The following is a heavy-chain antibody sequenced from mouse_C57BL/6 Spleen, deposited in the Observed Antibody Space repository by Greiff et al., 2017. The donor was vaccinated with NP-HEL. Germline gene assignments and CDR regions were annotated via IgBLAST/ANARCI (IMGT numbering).Heavy chain of an antibody. CDR3: ARYSLPYYFDY. D-gene: IGHD2-12*01. CDR2: INPSSGYT. J-gene: IGHJ2*01. Sequence: VQLQQSGAELARPGASVKMSCKASGYTFTSYTMHWVKQRPGQGLEWIGYINPSSGYTKYNQKFKDKATLTADKSSSTAYMKLSSLTSEDSAVYYCARYSLPYYFDYWGQGTTLTVSS. V-gene: IGHV1-4*01. CDR1: GYTFTSYT.